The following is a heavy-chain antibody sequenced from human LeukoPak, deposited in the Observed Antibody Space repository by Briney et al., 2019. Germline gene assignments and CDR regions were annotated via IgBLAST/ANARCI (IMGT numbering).Heavy chain of an antibody. V-gene: IGHV5-51*01. CDR2: IYPGDSDT. J-gene: IGHJ4*02. D-gene: IGHD3-22*01. CDR3: AAAESGREYYYDSGGYYQFDY. CDR1: GYTFTNYW. Sequence: GESLKISCKGSGYTFTNYWIGWVRQMPGKGLEWVGIIYPGDSDTRYSPSFQGQVTISADKSISTAYLQWSSLKASDTAMYYCAAAESGREYYYDSGGYYQFDYWAREPWSPSPQ.